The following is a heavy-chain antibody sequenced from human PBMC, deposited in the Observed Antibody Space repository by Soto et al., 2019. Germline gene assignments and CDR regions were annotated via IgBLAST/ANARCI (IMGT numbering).Heavy chain of an antibody. CDR1: IATITHHC. J-gene: IGHJ4*02. Sequence: SETLYLTCSDSIATITHHCWNWIRQIPGKRMEWIGYIYHSGASLYNPSLKSRVSMSVDTSKNQFSLNLRAVSAADTAVYYCAKWSETLYSFDDWGQG. CDR3: AKWSETLYSFDD. D-gene: IGHD3-16*01. V-gene: IGHV4-59*11. CDR2: IYHSGAS.